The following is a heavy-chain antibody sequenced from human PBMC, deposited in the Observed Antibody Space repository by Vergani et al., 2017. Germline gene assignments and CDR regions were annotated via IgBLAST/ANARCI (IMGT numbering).Heavy chain of an antibody. CDR2: VSTYNGNT. J-gene: IGHJ6*02. D-gene: IGHD3-16*02. Sequence: QSQLVQSGDEVKKPGASVKVSCKTSGYSFINYGISWVRQAPGQGLEWLGWVSTYNGNTNYGQKIQGRVKMTTDTSTRTAYMHLRSLTFDYKAVDYCAREGFYDNIRGTYRPPSYYGMGVRVQGTNVTVAS. CDR1: GYSFINYG. V-gene: IGHV1-18*01. CDR3: AREGFYDNIRGTYRPPSYYGMGV.